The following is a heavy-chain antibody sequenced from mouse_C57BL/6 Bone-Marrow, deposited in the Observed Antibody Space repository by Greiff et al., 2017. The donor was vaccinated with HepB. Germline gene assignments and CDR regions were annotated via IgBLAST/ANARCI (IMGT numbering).Heavy chain of an antibody. J-gene: IGHJ2*01. CDR3: ARSRVYYGSSYYFDY. Sequence: QVLLQQSGPELVKPGASVKISCKASGYAFSSSWMNWVKQRPGKGLEWIGRIYPGDGDTNYNGKFKGKATLTADKSSSTAYMQLSSLTSEDSAVYFCARSRVYYGSSYYFDYWGQGTTRTVSS. CDR2: IYPGDGDT. D-gene: IGHD1-1*01. CDR1: GYAFSSSW. V-gene: IGHV1-82*01.